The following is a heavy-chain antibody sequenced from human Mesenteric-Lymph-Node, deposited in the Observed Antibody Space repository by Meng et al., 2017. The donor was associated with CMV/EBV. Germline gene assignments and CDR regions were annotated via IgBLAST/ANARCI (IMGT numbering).Heavy chain of an antibody. CDR2: ISSISNYK. J-gene: IGHJ4*02. CDR3: ARIRPLYCDSTGCYRDY. Sequence: GGSLRLSCAASGFTFDRHIMNWVRQAPGKGLEWVSYISSISNYKYYADSVKGRFTISRDNAKNVLYLQMNNLRAEDTAVYYCARIRPLYCDSTGCYRDYWGQGTLVTVSS. D-gene: IGHD2-2*02. CDR1: GFTFDRHI. V-gene: IGHV3-21*06.